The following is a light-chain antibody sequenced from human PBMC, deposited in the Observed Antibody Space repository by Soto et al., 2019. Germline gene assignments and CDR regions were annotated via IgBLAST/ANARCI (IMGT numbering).Light chain of an antibody. V-gene: IGKV3-20*01. CDR3: QQYDTSPTT. CDR1: QSVSTSY. J-gene: IGKJ1*01. Sequence: DIVLTQSPGTLSSSPGDTATISCRASQSVSTSYLAWYQQKPDQAPRLLIFGASSRATGIPDRFIGSGSGTDFTLTISRLEPEDVAVYYCQQYDTSPTTFGQGTKVEIK. CDR2: GAS.